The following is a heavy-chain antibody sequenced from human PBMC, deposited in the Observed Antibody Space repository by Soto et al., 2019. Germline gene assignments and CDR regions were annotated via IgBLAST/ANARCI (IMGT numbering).Heavy chain of an antibody. CDR2: ISYDGSNK. CDR1: GFTFSSYA. D-gene: IGHD3-3*01. J-gene: IGHJ6*02. Sequence: GGSLRLSCAASGFTFSSYAMHWVRQAPGKGLEWVAVISYDGSNKYYADSVKGRFTISRDNSKNTLYLQMNSLRAEDTAVYYCARDLAIFGVVITFYGMDVWGQGTTVTVSS. V-gene: IGHV3-30-3*01. CDR3: ARDLAIFGVVITFYGMDV.